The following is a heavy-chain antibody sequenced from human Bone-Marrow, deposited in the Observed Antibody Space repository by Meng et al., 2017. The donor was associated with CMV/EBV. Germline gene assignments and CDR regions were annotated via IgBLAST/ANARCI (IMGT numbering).Heavy chain of an antibody. J-gene: IGHJ6*02. CDR1: GGTFSSYA. CDR2: ISAYNGNT. D-gene: IGHD3-3*01. Sequence: ASVKVSCKASGGTFSSYAISWVRQAPGQGLEWMGWISAYNGNTNYAQKLQGRVTMTTDTSTSTAYMELRSLRSDDTAVYYCARDLVRFLEWLSRSVGSFYYYYGMDVWGQGTTVTVSS. V-gene: IGHV1-18*01. CDR3: ARDLVRFLEWLSRSVGSFYYYYGMDV.